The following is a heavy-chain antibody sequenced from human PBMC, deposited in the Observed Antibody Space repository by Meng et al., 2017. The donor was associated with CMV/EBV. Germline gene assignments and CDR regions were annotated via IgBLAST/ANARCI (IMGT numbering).Heavy chain of an antibody. J-gene: IGHJ4*02. CDR1: GGSFSGYY. V-gene: IGHV4-34*01. CDR2: INHSGST. CDR3: ARGAGSDY. Sequence: GSLRLSCAVYGGSFSGYYWSWIRQPPGKGLEWTGEINHSGSTNYNPSLKSRVTISVDTSKNQFSLKLSSVTAADTAVYYCARGAGSDYWGQGTLVTVSS. D-gene: IGHD6-19*01.